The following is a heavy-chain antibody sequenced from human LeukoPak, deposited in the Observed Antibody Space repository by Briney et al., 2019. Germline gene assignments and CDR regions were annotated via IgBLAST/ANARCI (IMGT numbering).Heavy chain of an antibody. Sequence: PGGSLRLSCAASGFTFSSYAMHWVRQAPGKGLEWVAVISYDGSNKYYADSVKGRFTISRDNSKNTLYLQMNSLRAEDTAIYYCAKYLTVATDPHFDYWGQGTRVTVSS. D-gene: IGHD5-12*01. V-gene: IGHV3-30-3*02. J-gene: IGHJ4*02. CDR2: ISYDGSNK. CDR1: GFTFSSYA. CDR3: AKYLTVATDPHFDY.